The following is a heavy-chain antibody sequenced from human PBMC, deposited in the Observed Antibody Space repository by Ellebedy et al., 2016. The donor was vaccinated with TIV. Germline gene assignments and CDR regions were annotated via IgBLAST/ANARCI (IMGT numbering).Heavy chain of an antibody. CDR2: IYTSGST. V-gene: IGHV4-4*07. CDR3: ARASIVVVPAATKASGRFDY. D-gene: IGHD2-2*01. Sequence: SETLSLXXTVSGGSISSYYWSWIRQPAGKGLEWIGRIYTSGSTNYNPSLKSRVTISVDTSKNQFSLKLSSVTAADTAVYYCARASIVVVPAATKASGRFDYWGQGTLVTVSS. CDR1: GGSISSYY. J-gene: IGHJ4*02.